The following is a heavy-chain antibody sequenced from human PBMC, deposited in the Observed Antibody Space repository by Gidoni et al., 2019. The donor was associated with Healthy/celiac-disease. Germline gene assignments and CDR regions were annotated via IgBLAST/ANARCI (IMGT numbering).Heavy chain of an antibody. CDR1: GFTLSSYS. D-gene: IGHD6-13*01. Sequence: EVQLVESGGGLVKPGGSLRLSCAASGFTLSSYSMNWVRQAPWKGLEWVSSISSSSSYIYYADSVKGRFTISRDNAKNSLYLQMNSLRAEDTAVYYCARVPYSSSLGTFDIWGQGTMVTVSS. J-gene: IGHJ3*02. V-gene: IGHV3-21*01. CDR3: ARVPYSSSLGTFDI. CDR2: ISSSSSYI.